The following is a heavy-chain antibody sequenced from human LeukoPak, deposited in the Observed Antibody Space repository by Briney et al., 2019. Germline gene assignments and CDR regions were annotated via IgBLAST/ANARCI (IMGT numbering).Heavy chain of an antibody. V-gene: IGHV3-33*01. J-gene: IGHJ3*02. CDR1: GFTFSSYG. CDR2: IWYDGSNK. D-gene: IGHD2-8*02. Sequence: PGRSLRLSCAASGFTFSSYGMHWVRQAPGKGLEWVAVIWYDGSNKYYADSVKGRFTISRDNSKNTLYLRMNSLRAEDTAVYYCARVGLLVAFDIWGQGTMVTVSS. CDR3: ARVGLLVAFDI.